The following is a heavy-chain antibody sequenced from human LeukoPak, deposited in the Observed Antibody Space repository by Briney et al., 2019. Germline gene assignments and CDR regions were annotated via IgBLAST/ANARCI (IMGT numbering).Heavy chain of an antibody. J-gene: IGHJ3*02. CDR1: GGSISSGDYY. CDR3: ARDPYYYDSSGYGAFDI. V-gene: IGHV4-30-2*01. D-gene: IGHD3-22*01. CDR2: IYHSGST. Sequence: SQTLSLTCTVSGGSISSGDYYWSWIRQPPGKGLEWIGYIYHSGSTYYNPSLKSRVTISADRSKNQFSLQLNSVTPEDTAVYYCARDPYYYDSSGYGAFDIWGQGTMVTVSS.